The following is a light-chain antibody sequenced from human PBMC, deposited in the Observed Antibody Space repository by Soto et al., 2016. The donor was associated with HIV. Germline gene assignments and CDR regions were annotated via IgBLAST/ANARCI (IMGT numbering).Light chain of an antibody. J-gene: IGLJ2*01. CDR1: KLGDKY. CDR3: QAWDTNTGV. Sequence: SYELTQPPSVSVSLGQTATITCSGDKLGDKYVCWYQQKPGQSPALLIYQDTIRPSGIPERFSGSISGNTATLTISGTQAMDEADYYCQAWDTNTGVFGGGTELTV. CDR2: QDT. V-gene: IGLV3-1*01.